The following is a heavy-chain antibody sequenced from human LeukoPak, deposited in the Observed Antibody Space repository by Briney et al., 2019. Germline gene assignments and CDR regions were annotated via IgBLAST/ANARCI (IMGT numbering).Heavy chain of an antibody. CDR2: IYHSGST. CDR1: GYSISGGYY. D-gene: IGHD6-19*01. Sequence: SETLSLTCTVSGYSISGGYYWDWIRQPPGKGLEWIGSIYHSGSTNYNPSLKNRVTIAGDTSKNQFSLKLSSVTVADAAVYYCARGREWLEEYFQHWGQGTLVTVSS. CDR3: ARGREWLEEYFQH. J-gene: IGHJ1*01. V-gene: IGHV4-38-2*02.